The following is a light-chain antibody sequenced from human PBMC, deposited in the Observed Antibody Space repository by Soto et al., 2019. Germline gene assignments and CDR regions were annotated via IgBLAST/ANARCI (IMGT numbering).Light chain of an antibody. J-gene: IGLJ1*01. CDR2: TNN. CDR1: SSNIGSNT. Sequence: QSVLTQPPSASGAPGQRVTISCSGTSSNIGSNTVNWYQQLPGTAPKLLIYTNNQRPSCVPDRFSCSKSGTSSSLAISVLQSEDEADYYCAAWNDSLHALVFGTGTKVTVL. CDR3: AAWNDSLHALV. V-gene: IGLV1-44*01.